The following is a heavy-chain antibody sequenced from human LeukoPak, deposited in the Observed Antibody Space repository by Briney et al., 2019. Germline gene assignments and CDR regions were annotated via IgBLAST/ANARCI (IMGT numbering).Heavy chain of an antibody. J-gene: IGHJ6*03. CDR3: ARSSGLYYYYYMDV. Sequence: GGSLRLSCAASGFTFSDHYMDWVRQAPGKGLEWVGRTRNKANSYTTEYAASVKGRFTISRDDSKNSLYLQVNSLKTEDTAVYYCARSSGLYYYYYMDVWGKGTTVTISS. CDR2: TRNKANSYTT. V-gene: IGHV3-72*01. CDR1: GFTFSDHY. D-gene: IGHD6-19*01.